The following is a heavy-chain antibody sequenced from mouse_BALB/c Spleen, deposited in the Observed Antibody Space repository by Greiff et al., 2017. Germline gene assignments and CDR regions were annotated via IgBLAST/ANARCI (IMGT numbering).Heavy chain of an antibody. CDR3: ARAMITGYAMDY. V-gene: IGHV5-17*02. CDR2: ISSGSSTI. D-gene: IGHD2-4*01. CDR1: GFTFSSFG. J-gene: IGHJ4*01. Sequence: EVQLVESGGGLVQPGGSRKLSCAASGFTFSSFGMHWVRQAPEKGLEWVAYISSGSSTIYYADTVKGRFTISRDNPKNTLFLQMTSLRSEDTAMYYCARAMITGYAMDYWGQGTSVTVSA.